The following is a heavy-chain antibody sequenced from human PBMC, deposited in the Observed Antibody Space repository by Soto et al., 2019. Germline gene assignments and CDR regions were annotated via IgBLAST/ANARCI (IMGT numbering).Heavy chain of an antibody. D-gene: IGHD2-21*01. CDR3: VRDQSVMGYYYYYGMDV. CDR2: INSDGSST. V-gene: IGHV3-74*01. J-gene: IGHJ6*01. CDR1: GSTFSSYW. Sequence: HPGGSLTLSCEASGSTFSSYWVHWFPPAPWKGLVWVSRINSDGSSTSYADSVKGRFTISRDNAKNTLYLQMNSLRAEDTAVYYCVRDQSVMGYYYYYGMDVWGQGTTVNVSA.